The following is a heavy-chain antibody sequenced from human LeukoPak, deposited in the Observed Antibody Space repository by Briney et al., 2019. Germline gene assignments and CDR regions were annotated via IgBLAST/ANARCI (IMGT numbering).Heavy chain of an antibody. CDR2: IYYSGST. J-gene: IGHJ6*03. Sequence: KPSETLSLTCTVSGGSISSSSYYWGWIRQPPGKGLEWIGGIYYSGSTYYNPSLKSRVTISVDTSKNQFSLKLSSVTAADTAVYYCARHFSYYYYYYMGVWGKGTTVTVSS. V-gene: IGHV4-39*01. CDR3: ARHFSYYYYYYMGV. D-gene: IGHD3-3*01. CDR1: GGSISSSSYY.